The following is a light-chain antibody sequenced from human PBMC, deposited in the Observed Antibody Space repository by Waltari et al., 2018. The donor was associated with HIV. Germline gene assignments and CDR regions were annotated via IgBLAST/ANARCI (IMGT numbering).Light chain of an antibody. CDR1: QSLHRNAYNH. J-gene: IGKJ3*01. V-gene: IGKV2-28*01. CDR3: MQALQTPCT. CDR2: LGS. Sequence: DIVMTQSPLSLPVTPGEPASISCTSNQSLHRNAYNHVNWYLQMPGQSPQLLIYLGSIRASGVPDRFTGSGFGTDFTLKINRVAAEDDGLYYCMQALQTPCTFGPGTKVHIK.